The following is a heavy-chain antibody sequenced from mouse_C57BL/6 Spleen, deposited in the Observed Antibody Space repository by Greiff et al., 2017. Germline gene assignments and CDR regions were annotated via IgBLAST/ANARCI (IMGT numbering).Heavy chain of an antibody. CDR2: IHPNSGST. D-gene: IGHD1-1*01. V-gene: IGHV1-64*01. CDR3: ARLDYYGSSYVY. J-gene: IGHJ2*01. CDR1: GYTFTSYW. Sequence: QVQLQQPGAELVKPGASVKLSCKASGYTFTSYWMHWVKQRPGQGLEWIGMIHPNSGSTNYNEKFKSKAKLTVDKSSSTAYMQLSSLTSEDSAVYYCARLDYYGSSYVYWGQGTTLTVSS.